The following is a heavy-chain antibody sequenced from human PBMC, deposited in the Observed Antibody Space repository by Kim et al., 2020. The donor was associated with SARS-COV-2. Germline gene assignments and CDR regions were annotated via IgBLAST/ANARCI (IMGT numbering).Heavy chain of an antibody. CDR1: GYTFTSYA. J-gene: IGHJ6*02. CDR2: INAGNGNT. D-gene: IGHD3-10*01. Sequence: ASVKVSCKASGYTFTSYAMHWVRQAPGQRLEWMGWINAGNGNTKYSQKFQGRVTITRDTSASTAYMELSSLRSEDTAVYYCARETYSGSYLSGPLTYGMDVWGQGTTVTVSS. V-gene: IGHV1-3*01. CDR3: ARETYSGSYLSGPLTYGMDV.